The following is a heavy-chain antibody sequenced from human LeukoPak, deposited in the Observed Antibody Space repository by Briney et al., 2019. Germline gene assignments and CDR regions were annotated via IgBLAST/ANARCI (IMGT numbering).Heavy chain of an antibody. CDR1: GYAFISYG. CDR3: ARRVDSGYGACLDY. CDR2: ISAYNGNT. V-gene: IGHV1-18*01. J-gene: IGHJ4*02. Sequence: GASVKVSCKASGYAFISYGITWVRQAPGQGLEWMGWISAYNGNTDYAQKLQGRVSMTTDTSTSTAYIDLRSLRSDDTAVYYCARRVDSGYGACLDYWGQGTLVIVSS. D-gene: IGHD5-12*01.